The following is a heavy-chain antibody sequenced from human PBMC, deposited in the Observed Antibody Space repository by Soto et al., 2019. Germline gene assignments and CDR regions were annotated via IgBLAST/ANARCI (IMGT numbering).Heavy chain of an antibody. CDR1: GGSISSSSYY. CDR2: IYYSGNT. Sequence: SETLSLTCSVSGGSISSSSYYGGWIRQPPGKGLEWIGNIYYSGNTYYNPSLKSRVTISVDTSKSQFSLKLSSVTDADTAVYYCASSAVAGPNWFDPWGQGTLVTVSS. J-gene: IGHJ5*02. D-gene: IGHD6-19*01. V-gene: IGHV4-39*01. CDR3: ASSAVAGPNWFDP.